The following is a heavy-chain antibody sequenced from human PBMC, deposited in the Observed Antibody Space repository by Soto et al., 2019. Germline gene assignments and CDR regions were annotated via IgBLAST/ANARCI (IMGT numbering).Heavy chain of an antibody. V-gene: IGHV1-2*04. CDR1: GYTLTGYY. D-gene: IGHD6-13*01. Sequence: QVQLVQSGAEVKKPGASVKVSCKASGYTLTGYYMHWVRQAPGQGLEWMGWINPNSGGTNYAQKFQGWVTMTRDTSISTAYMELSRLRSDDTAVYYCARQSSSQKRDAFDIWGQGTMVTVSS. CDR2: INPNSGGT. J-gene: IGHJ3*02. CDR3: ARQSSSQKRDAFDI.